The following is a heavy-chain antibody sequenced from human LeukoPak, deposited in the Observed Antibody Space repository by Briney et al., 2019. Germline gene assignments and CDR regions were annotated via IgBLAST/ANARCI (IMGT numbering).Heavy chain of an antibody. Sequence: GGSLRLSCAASGFTFSSYGMSWVRQAPGKGLEWVSAISGSDGSTNYADSVKGRFTISRDNSRNTLYLQMTSLRAEDTAVYYCAKDFLASSSWYGYFDYWGQGTLVTVSS. CDR2: ISGSDGST. D-gene: IGHD6-13*01. J-gene: IGHJ4*02. CDR3: AKDFLASSSWYGYFDY. V-gene: IGHV3-23*01. CDR1: GFTFSSYG.